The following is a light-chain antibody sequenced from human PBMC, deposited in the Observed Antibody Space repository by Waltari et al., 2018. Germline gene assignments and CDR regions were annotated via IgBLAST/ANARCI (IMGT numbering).Light chain of an antibody. CDR1: RSNIGSNS. Sequence: QSVLTQPPSASGTPGQRVTISCSGGRSNIGSNSVNWFQQLPGTAPRLFIYCTEQLSAGGHGRFAGSKAGTSVSLAISGIQSGDEADYYCASWDASLNGWLFGGGTKLTVL. V-gene: IGLV1-44*01. CDR3: ASWDASLNGWL. CDR2: CTE. J-gene: IGLJ3*02.